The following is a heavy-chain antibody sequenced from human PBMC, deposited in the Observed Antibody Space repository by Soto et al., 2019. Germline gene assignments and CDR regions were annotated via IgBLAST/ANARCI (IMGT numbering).Heavy chain of an antibody. CDR3: XXXVTYFDY. Sequence: EVQLVESGGGLVQPGGSLKLSCAASGFTVSSNYMSWVRQAPGKGLEWVSVIYSGGSTYYADSVKGRFTISRDNSKKTXXXXXXXXXXXXXXXXXXXXXVTYFDYWGQGTLVTVSS. D-gene: IGHD4-17*01. CDR1: GFTVSSNY. CDR2: IYSGGST. V-gene: IGHV3-66*01. J-gene: IGHJ4*02.